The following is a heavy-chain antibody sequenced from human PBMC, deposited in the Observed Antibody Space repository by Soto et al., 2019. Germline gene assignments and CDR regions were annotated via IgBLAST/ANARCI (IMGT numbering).Heavy chain of an antibody. Sequence: RLVESGGGLVKPGASLRLSCAASGFSFRDYFMSWIRQAPGKGLEWISYIGPYGNSIYYADSVKGRFTISRDDAKKSLYLDMNNLRADDTAVYYCGRDDYTYGVYWGQGSLVTVSS. J-gene: IGHJ4*02. D-gene: IGHD3-3*01. CDR1: GFSFRDYF. CDR2: IGPYGNSI. CDR3: GRDDYTYGVY. V-gene: IGHV3-11*01.